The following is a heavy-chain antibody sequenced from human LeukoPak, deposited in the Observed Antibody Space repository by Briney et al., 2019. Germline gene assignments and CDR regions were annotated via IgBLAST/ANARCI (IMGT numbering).Heavy chain of an antibody. CDR2: FYYSGST. Sequence: SETLSLTCTVSGDSISSSSYYWGWIRQPPGKGLEWIGSFYYSGSTYYNPSLKSRVTISVDTSKNQFSLKLSSVTAADTAVYYCARETDCSSTSCNSFDYWGQGTLVTVSS. CDR3: ARETDCSSTSCNSFDY. D-gene: IGHD2-2*01. J-gene: IGHJ4*02. CDR1: GDSISSSSYY. V-gene: IGHV4-39*07.